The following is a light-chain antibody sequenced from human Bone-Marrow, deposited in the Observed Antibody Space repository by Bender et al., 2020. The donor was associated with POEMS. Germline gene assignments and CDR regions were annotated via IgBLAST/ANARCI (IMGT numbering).Light chain of an antibody. J-gene: IGLJ2*01. CDR2: DDN. Sequence: SVLTQPPALSVAPGQTATLTCGGNNFKQRSVHWYQQRPGQAPVLVLYDDNARPSGIPERFSGSNSGNTATLTISKVEAGDEGDYYCQIWDSRRDRPDVLFGGGTKVTVL. CDR3: QIWDSRRDRPDVL. CDR1: NFKQRS. V-gene: IGLV3-21*02.